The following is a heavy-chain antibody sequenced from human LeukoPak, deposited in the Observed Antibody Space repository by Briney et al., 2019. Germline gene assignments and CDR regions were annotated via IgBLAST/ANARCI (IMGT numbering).Heavy chain of an antibody. D-gene: IGHD6-19*01. V-gene: IGHV3-53*01. CDR2: IYSGGNT. CDR1: GFTVSSNY. CDR3: TRVARTDRIDY. J-gene: IGHJ4*02. Sequence: QPGGSLRLSCAASGFTVSSNYMSWVRQAPGKGLEWVSVIYSGGNTYYADSVKGRFTISRDNSKNTLYLQMNSLRAEDTAVYYCTRVARTDRIDYWGQGTLVTVSS.